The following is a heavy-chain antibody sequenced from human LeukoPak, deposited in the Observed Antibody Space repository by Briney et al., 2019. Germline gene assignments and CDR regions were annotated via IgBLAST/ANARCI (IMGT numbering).Heavy chain of an antibody. Sequence: SETLPLTCTVSGGSISSYYWTWIRQRPGKGLEWIGHIYYSGSTNYSPSLKSRVTISVDTSKNQFSLKLSSVTAADTAVYYCARGAFSGNYDYYYGMDVWGQGTTVTVSS. J-gene: IGHJ6*02. CDR3: ARGAFSGNYDYYYGMDV. CDR2: IYYSGST. V-gene: IGHV4-59*01. D-gene: IGHD3-10*01. CDR1: GGSISSYY.